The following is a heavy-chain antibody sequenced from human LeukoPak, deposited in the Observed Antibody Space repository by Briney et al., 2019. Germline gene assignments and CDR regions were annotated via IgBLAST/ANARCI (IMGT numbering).Heavy chain of an antibody. J-gene: IGHJ4*02. D-gene: IGHD3-10*01. CDR1: GYTFTSYG. Sequence: ASVKVSCKASGYTFTSYGISWVRQAPGQGLERMGWISAYNGNTNYAQKLQGRVTMTTDTSTSTAYMELRSLRSDDTAVYYCARDREWFGESSFDYWGQGTLVTVSS. CDR3: ARDREWFGESSFDY. V-gene: IGHV1-18*01. CDR2: ISAYNGNT.